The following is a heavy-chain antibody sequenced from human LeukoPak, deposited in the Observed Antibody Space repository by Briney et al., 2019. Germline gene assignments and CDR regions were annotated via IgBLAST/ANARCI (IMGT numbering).Heavy chain of an antibody. Sequence: GASVKVSCKASGYTFTSYDINWVRQATGQGLEWMGWMNPNSGNTGYAQKFQGRVTMTRNTSISTAYMELSSLRSEDTAVYYCAVNEGYCTNGVCPVGYWGQGTLVTVSS. J-gene: IGHJ4*02. CDR2: MNPNSGNT. V-gene: IGHV1-8*01. CDR1: GYTFTSYD. D-gene: IGHD2-8*01. CDR3: AVNEGYCTNGVCPVGY.